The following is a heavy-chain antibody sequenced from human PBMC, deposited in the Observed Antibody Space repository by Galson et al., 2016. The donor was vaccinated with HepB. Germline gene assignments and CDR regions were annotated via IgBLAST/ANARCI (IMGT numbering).Heavy chain of an antibody. CDR1: GFTFSGYD. J-gene: IGHJ4*02. CDR2: IGTRGDT. D-gene: IGHD5-12*01. V-gene: IGHV3-13*01. Sequence: SLRLSCAVSGFTFSGYDMHWVRQATGKGLEWVSAIGTRGDTYYTDSVKGRFTISRENAKNSLYLQMNSLRAEDTAVYYCARAPERGYMYGHTDYFDYWGQGTLVTVSS. CDR3: ARAPERGYMYGHTDYFDY.